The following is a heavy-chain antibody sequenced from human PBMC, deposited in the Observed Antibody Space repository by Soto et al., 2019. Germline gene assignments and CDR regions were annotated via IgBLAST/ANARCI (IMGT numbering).Heavy chain of an antibody. Sequence: QVELQPWGAGLLKPSETLSLTCACLGGSFSGYYLSWIRQPPGKGLEWIWEINYSGSTNYNPSLKSRVTISVDTSKNQFSLKLSSVTAADTAVYYCAREGWGNWFDPWGQGTLVTVSS. D-gene: IGHD1-26*01. J-gene: IGHJ5*02. V-gene: IGHV4-34*01. CDR2: INYSGST. CDR3: AREGWGNWFDP. CDR1: GGSFSGYY.